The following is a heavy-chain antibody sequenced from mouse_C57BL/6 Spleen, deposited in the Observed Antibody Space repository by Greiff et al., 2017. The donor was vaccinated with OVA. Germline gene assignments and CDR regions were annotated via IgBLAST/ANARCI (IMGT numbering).Heavy chain of an antibody. V-gene: IGHV10-1*01. CDR1: GFSFNTYA. J-gene: IGHJ4*01. D-gene: IGHD2-4*01. CDR3: VRQNYDYDVGPMDY. CDR2: IRSKSNNYAT. Sequence: GGGLVQPKGSLKLSCAASGFSFNTYAMNWVRQAPGKGLEWVARIRSKSNNYATYYADSVKDRFTISRDDSESMLYLQMNNLKTEDTAMYYCVRQNYDYDVGPMDYWGQGTSVTVSS.